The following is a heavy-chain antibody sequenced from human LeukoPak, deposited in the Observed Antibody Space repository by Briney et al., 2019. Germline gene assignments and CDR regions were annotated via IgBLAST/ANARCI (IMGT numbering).Heavy chain of an antibody. D-gene: IGHD1-1*01. J-gene: IGHJ3*02. CDR3: ARKPGGTAVFDI. CDR1: GGSISSYY. CDR2: IYYSGST. V-gene: IGHV4-59*08. Sequence: PSETLSLTCTVSGGSISSYYWSWIRQPPGKGLEWIAYIYYSGSTNYNPSLKSRVTISVDTSKNQFSLKLSSVTAADTAVYYCARKPGGTAVFDIGGKGKMATVSS.